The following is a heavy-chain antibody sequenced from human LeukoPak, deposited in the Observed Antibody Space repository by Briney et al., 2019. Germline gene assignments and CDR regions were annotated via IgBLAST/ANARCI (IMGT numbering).Heavy chain of an antibody. CDR1: GGSISSYY. Sequence: SETLSLTCTVSGGSISSYYWSWIRQPPGKGLEWIGYIYYSGSTNYNPSLKSRVTISVDTSKNQFSLKLSSVPAADTAVYYCARGYYYYYMDVWGKGTTVTVSS. CDR2: IYYSGST. CDR3: ARGYYYYYMDV. V-gene: IGHV4-59*01. J-gene: IGHJ6*03.